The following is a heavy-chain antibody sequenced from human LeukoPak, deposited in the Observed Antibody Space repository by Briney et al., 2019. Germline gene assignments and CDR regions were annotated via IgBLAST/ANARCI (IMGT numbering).Heavy chain of an antibody. V-gene: IGHV3-23*01. J-gene: IGHJ4*02. CDR3: ARRGGHFDY. Sequence: GGSLRLSCAASGLTVIGYAMSWVRQAPGKGLEWVSGVSASGAGTDYADSVRGRFTISRDNSNNTLYLQMNSLRIEDTAIYYCARRGGHFDYWGQGTLVTVSS. CDR1: GLTVIGYA. CDR2: VSASGAGT.